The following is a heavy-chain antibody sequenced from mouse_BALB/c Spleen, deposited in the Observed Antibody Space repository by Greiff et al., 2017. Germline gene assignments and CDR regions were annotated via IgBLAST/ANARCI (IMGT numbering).Heavy chain of an antibody. J-gene: IGHJ4*01. CDR3: ARWLRDYAMDY. CDR2: INPGSGGT. D-gene: IGHD1-1*01. Sequence: VQVVESGAELVRPGTSVKVSCKASGYAFTNYLIEWVKQRPGQGLEWIGVINPGSGGTNYNEKFKGKATLTADKSSSTAYMQLSSLTSDDSAVYFCARWLRDYAMDYWGQGTSVTVSS. CDR1: GYAFTNYL. V-gene: IGHV1-54*01.